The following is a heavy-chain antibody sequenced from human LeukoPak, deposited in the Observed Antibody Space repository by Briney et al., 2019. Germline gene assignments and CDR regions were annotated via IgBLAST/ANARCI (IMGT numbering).Heavy chain of an antibody. D-gene: IGHD1-1*01. J-gene: IGHJ4*02. Sequence: SETLSLTCTVSGYSISSGYYWGWIRQPPGKGLEWIGSIYHSGSTYYNPSLKSRVTISVDTSKNQFSLKLSSVTAADTAVYYCARSAELYYFDYWGQGTLVTVSS. CDR2: IYHSGST. CDR1: GYSISSGYY. CDR3: ARSAELYYFDY. V-gene: IGHV4-38-2*02.